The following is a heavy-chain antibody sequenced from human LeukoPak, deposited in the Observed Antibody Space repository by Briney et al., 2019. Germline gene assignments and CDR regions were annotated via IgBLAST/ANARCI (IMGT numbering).Heavy chain of an antibody. D-gene: IGHD2-2*01. Sequence: GASAKVSCKASGYTFTSYDINWVRQATGQGLEWMGWINPNSGGTNYAQKFQGRVTMTRDTSISTAYMELSRLRSDDTAVYYCARPNYCSSTSCHGLVYWGQGTLVTVSS. CDR1: GYTFTSYD. CDR2: INPNSGGT. J-gene: IGHJ4*02. V-gene: IGHV1-2*02. CDR3: ARPNYCSSTSCHGLVY.